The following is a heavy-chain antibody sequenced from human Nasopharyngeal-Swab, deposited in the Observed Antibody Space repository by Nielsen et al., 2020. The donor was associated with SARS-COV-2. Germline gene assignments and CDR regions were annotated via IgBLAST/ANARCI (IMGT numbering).Heavy chain of an antibody. D-gene: IGHD6-19*01. CDR2: IKCKTDGGST. Sequence: GESLKISCAASGFTLSNAWLRWVRQAPGKGLEWVGRIKCKTDGGSTDYAAPVKGRFTIPSDDSKNTLSLQMNSLKTEDTAVYYCTTDSKRLRQWLVLDYYYMDVWGKGTTVTVSS. V-gene: IGHV3-15*01. J-gene: IGHJ6*03. CDR1: GFTLSNAW. CDR3: TTDSKRLRQWLVLDYYYMDV.